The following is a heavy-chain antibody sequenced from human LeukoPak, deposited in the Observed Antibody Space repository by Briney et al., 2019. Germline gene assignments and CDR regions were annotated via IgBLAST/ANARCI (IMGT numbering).Heavy chain of an antibody. Sequence: GGSLRLSCAASGFTFSSYGMHWVRQAPGKGLEWLTVISTDGNDKHYADSVKGRFTVARDNSKNTLLLQMNNVRTEDTAVYYCAKDKSVSADYYFDYWGQGTLVTVSS. V-gene: IGHV3-30*18. D-gene: IGHD3-10*01. CDR2: ISTDGNDK. CDR1: GFTFSSYG. CDR3: AKDKSVSADYYFDY. J-gene: IGHJ4*02.